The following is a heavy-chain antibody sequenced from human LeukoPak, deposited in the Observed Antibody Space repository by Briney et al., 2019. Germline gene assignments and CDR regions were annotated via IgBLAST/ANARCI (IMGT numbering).Heavy chain of an antibody. CDR1: GYTFTSYA. CDR3: ARGLDYYDSSGIDAFDI. D-gene: IGHD3-22*01. J-gene: IGHJ3*02. V-gene: IGHV1-18*01. Sequence: ASVKVCCKASGYTFTSYAISWVRQAPGQGLEWMGWISAYNGNTNYAQKLQGRVTMTTDTSTSTAYMELRSLRSDDTAVYYCARGLDYYDSSGIDAFDIWGQGTMVTASS. CDR2: ISAYNGNT.